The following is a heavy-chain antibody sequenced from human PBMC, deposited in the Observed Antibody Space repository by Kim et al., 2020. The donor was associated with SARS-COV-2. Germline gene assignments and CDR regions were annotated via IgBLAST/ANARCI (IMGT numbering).Heavy chain of an antibody. D-gene: IGHD3-22*01. CDR3: ARERYYYDSIGDRTINWFDP. CDR2: IYYSGST. V-gene: IGHV4-31*03. J-gene: IGHJ5*02. CDR1: GGSISSGGYY. Sequence: SETLSLTCTVSGGSISSGGYYWSWIRQHPGKGLEWIGYIYYSGSTYYNPSLKSRVTISVDTSKNQFSLKLSSVTAADTAVYYCARERYYYDSIGDRTINWFDPWGQGTLVTVSS.